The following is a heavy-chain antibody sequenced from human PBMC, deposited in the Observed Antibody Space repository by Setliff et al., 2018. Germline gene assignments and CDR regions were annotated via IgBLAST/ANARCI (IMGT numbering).Heavy chain of an antibody. Sequence: PSETLSLTCAVSGGSTNNYHWTWIRQPAGKGLEWIGRLYPNGNTNYNPSLKRRVNMSADSSKNNLPLRLKYVTAADTAVYYCAREDWNGNAFDIWGPGTMVTVSS. CDR2: LYPNGNT. D-gene: IGHD1-1*01. V-gene: IGHV4-4*07. J-gene: IGHJ3*02. CDR3: AREDWNGNAFDI. CDR1: GGSTNNYH.